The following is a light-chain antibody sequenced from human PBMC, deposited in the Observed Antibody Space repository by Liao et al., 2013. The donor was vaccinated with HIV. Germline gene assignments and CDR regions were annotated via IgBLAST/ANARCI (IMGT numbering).Light chain of an antibody. CDR1: NLGDKH. V-gene: IGLV3-1*01. CDR3: QVWHSGSDHYV. J-gene: IGLJ1*01. CDR2: QDR. Sequence: SYEVTQPPSVSVSPGQTASIFCSGDNLGDKHASWYQQKPGQSPVLVIYQDRKRPSGIPERFSGSNSGNTATLTISSVAAGDEADYYCQVWHSGSDHYVFGTGTKVTVL.